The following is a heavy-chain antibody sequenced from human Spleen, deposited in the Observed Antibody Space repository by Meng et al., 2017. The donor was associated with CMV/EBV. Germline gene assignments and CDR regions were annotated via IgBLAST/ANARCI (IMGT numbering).Heavy chain of an antibody. CDR1: TFSRYG. V-gene: IGHV3-30*18. Sequence: TFSRYGMHWVRQAPGTGLEWVAVISYDGSNKYYADSVKGRFTISRDNSKNTLYLQMNSLRAEDTAVYYCAKELYDSSGYYYGGFFDYWGQGTLVTVSS. D-gene: IGHD3-22*01. CDR2: ISYDGSNK. J-gene: IGHJ4*02. CDR3: AKELYDSSGYYYGGFFDY.